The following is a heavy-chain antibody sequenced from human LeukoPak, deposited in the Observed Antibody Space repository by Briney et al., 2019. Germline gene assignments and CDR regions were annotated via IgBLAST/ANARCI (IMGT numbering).Heavy chain of an antibody. D-gene: IGHD3-22*01. CDR2: ISSSSKYI. V-gene: IGHV3-21*01. CDR3: ARDPPGYYYDSSGYLDY. J-gene: IGHJ4*02. CDR1: GFTFYDYA. Sequence: GGSLRLSCAASGFTFYDYAMHWVRHAPGKGLGWVSYISSSSKYIYYADSVKGRFTISRDNAKNSLYLQMNRLRDEDTAVYYCARDPPGYYYDSSGYLDYWGQGILVTVSS.